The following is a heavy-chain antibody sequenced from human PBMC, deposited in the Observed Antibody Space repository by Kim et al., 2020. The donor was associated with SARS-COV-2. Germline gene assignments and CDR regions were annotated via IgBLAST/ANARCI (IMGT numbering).Heavy chain of an antibody. V-gene: IGHV4-38-2*01. CDR1: GYSISRGHY. CDR2: IYHSGST. J-gene: IGHJ3*01. Sequence: SETLSLTCAVSGYSISRGHYWGWLRQSPGKGLEWIANIYHSGSTYYNPSLESRVTISLDMSKNPFFLRKTSVTAADTAVYYCARAPEGTFDSSGFYWRGGAFDVWGQGTSVTVSS. D-gene: IGHD3-22*01. CDR3: ARAPEGTFDSSGFYWRGGAFDV.